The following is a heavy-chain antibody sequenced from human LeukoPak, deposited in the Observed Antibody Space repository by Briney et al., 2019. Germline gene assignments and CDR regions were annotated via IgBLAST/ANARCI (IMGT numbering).Heavy chain of an antibody. D-gene: IGHD3-22*01. CDR3: AKDLGATYYYDSSADWDAFDI. CDR2: VGGGGDST. CDR1: GFIFNNYA. V-gene: IGHV3-23*01. Sequence: PGGSLRLSCAASGFIFNNYAMSWVRQAPRKGLEWVSTVGGGGDSTYYADSVKGRFTISRDNSKNTLYLQMNSLRAEDTAVYYCAKDLGATYYYDSSADWDAFDIWGQGTMVTVSS. J-gene: IGHJ3*02.